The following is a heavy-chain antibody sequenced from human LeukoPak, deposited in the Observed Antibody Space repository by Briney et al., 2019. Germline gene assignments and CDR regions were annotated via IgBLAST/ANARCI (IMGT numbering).Heavy chain of an antibody. CDR2: IYPGDSDT. CDR1: GYSFTSYW. V-gene: IGHV5-51*01. CDR3: ARQSPFDI. J-gene: IGHJ3*02. Sequence: GESLKMSCKASGYSFTSYWIGWVRQMPGKGLEWMGIIYPGDSDTRYNPSFQGQVTMSVDKSISTAYLQWSSLKASDTAIYYCARQSPFDIWGQGTMVTVSS.